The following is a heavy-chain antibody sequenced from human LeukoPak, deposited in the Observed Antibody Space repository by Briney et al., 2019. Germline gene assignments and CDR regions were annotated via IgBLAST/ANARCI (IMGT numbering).Heavy chain of an antibody. CDR2: IKNDGKIT. J-gene: IGHJ4*02. CDR3: AKDNRRHYTSGPNPDSLH. D-gene: IGHD6-19*01. Sequence: GGSLRLSCAASEFTFNNYWMHWVRQAPGKGLVWVSRIKNDGKITTYADFVKGRFTTSRDNAKNSLYLQMNSLRVEDTAFYYCAKDNRRHYTSGPNPDSLHWGQGALVTVSS. V-gene: IGHV3-74*01. CDR1: EFTFNNYW.